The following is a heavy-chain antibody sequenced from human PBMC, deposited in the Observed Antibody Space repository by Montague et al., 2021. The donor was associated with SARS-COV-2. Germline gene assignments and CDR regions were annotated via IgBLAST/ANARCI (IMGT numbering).Heavy chain of an antibody. CDR1: GFTFSGYW. Sequence: SLRLSCAASGFTFSGYWIHWVRQAPGKGLVWVSRINSDGSSTSYADSVKGRFTISRDNAKNTLYLQMNSLRAEDTAVYYCARDTYGSGSYLFYYYYGMDVWGQGTTVTVSS. CDR3: ARDTYGSGSYLFYYYYGMDV. V-gene: IGHV3-74*01. D-gene: IGHD3-10*01. J-gene: IGHJ6*02. CDR2: INSDGSST.